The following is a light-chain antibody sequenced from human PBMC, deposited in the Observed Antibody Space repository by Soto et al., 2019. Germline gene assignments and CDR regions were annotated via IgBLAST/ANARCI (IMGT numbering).Light chain of an antibody. Sequence: DIVVTQSPATLSVSPGERATLSCSASQSVSSDLAWYQQKPGQAPRLLIYGASTSATGIPARCSGSGSGTEFTLTISSLQSEDFAVYYCQQYNNWPPLTFGGGTKVEIK. J-gene: IGKJ4*01. V-gene: IGKV3-15*01. CDR3: QQYNNWPPLT. CDR1: QSVSSD. CDR2: GAS.